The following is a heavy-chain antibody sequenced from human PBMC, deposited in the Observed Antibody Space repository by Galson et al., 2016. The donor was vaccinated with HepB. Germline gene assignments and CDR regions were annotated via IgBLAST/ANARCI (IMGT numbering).Heavy chain of an antibody. CDR1: GFPFSTYW. Sequence: SLRLSCAASGFPFSTYWMSWVRQAPGKGLEWVANIKPDETEKYYVNSVKGRFTISRDNAKNSLYLQLNSLRAEDTAVYYCARALIVGTTRDAFDIWGQGTMVTVSS. CDR2: IKPDETEK. V-gene: IGHV3-7*03. CDR3: ARALIVGTTRDAFDI. D-gene: IGHD5-12*01. J-gene: IGHJ3*02.